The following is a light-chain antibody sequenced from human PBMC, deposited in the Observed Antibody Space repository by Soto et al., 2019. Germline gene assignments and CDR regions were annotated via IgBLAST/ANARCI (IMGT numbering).Light chain of an antibody. CDR2: DAS. V-gene: IGKV3-11*01. Sequence: EIVLTQSPASLSLSPGEIVTLYCSASQSVSSYLAWYQQKPGQAPRLLIYDASNRATGIPARFSGSGSGTDFTLTISSLEPEDFAVYYCQQYNEWPPFTFGQGTRLEIK. CDR3: QQYNEWPPFT. J-gene: IGKJ5*01. CDR1: QSVSSY.